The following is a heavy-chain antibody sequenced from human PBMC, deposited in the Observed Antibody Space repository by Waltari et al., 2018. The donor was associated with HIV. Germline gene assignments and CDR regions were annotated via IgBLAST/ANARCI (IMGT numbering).Heavy chain of an antibody. V-gene: IGHV1-69-2*01. CDR3: AAGQQF. Sequence: EAQMVQPGAEVKKPGSTLRISCKTSGYKFTKFYLPWVQPAPGKGREWMGLFDPANGEAVYAERFQGRLTISADTSTDTGYLYLTSLTSDDSGVYFCAAGQQFWGQGTLVTVSS. D-gene: IGHD1-1*01. J-gene: IGHJ4*02. CDR1: GYKFTKFY. CDR2: FDPANGEA.